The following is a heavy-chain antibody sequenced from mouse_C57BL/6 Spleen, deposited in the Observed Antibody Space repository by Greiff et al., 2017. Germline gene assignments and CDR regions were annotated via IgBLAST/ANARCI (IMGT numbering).Heavy chain of an antibody. V-gene: IGHV10-1*01. D-gene: IGHD2-4*01. CDR1: GFSFNTYA. J-gene: IGHJ3*01. CDR3: VKGSYDSVFAY. CDR2: IRSKSNNYAT. Sequence: EVKLVESGGGLVQPKGSLKLSCAASGFSFNTYAMNWVRQAPGKGLEWVARIRSKSNNYATYYADSVKDRFTISRDDSESMLYLQMNNLKTEDTAMYYCVKGSYDSVFAYWGQGTLVTVSA.